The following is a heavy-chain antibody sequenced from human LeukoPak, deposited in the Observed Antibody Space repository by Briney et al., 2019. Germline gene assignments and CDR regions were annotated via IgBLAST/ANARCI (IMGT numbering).Heavy chain of an antibody. CDR3: ARGRDYYVSSGYSLRFDY. CDR2: IYYSGST. J-gene: IGHJ4*02. Sequence: SETLSLTCTVSGGSISSGDYYWSWIRQPPGKGLEWIGYIYYSGSTYYNPSLKSRVTISVDTSKNQFSLKLSSVTAADTAVYYCARGRDYYVSSGYSLRFDYWGQGTLVTVSS. V-gene: IGHV4-30-4*01. D-gene: IGHD3-22*01. CDR1: GGSISSGDYY.